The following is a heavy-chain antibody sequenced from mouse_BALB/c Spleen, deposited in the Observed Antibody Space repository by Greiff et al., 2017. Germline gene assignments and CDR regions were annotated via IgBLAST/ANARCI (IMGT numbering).Heavy chain of an antibody. CDR3: ARDGKVRYYAMDY. V-gene: IGHV1-80*01. CDR2: IYPGDGDT. D-gene: IGHD2-1*01. CDR1: GYAFSSYW. Sequence: VQLQQSGAELVRPGSSVKISCKASGYAFSSYWMHWVKQRPGQGLEWIGQIYPGDGDTNYNGKFKGKATLTADKSSSTAYMQLSSLTSEDSAVYFCARDGKVRYYAMDYWGQGTSVTVPS. J-gene: IGHJ4*01.